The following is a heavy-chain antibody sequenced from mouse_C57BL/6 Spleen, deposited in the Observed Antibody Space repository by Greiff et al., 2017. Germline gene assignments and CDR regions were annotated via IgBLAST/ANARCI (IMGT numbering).Heavy chain of an antibody. J-gene: IGHJ4*01. CDR1: GYTFTSYT. D-gene: IGHD3-3*01. Sequence: VQLQHSGAELARPGASVKMSCKASGYTFTSYTMHWVKQRPGQGLEWIGYINPSSGYTKYNQKFKDKATLTADKSSSTAYMQLSSLTSEDSAVYYCARGTVWYAMDYWGQGTSVTVSS. V-gene: IGHV1-4*01. CDR3: ARGTVWYAMDY. CDR2: INPSSGYT.